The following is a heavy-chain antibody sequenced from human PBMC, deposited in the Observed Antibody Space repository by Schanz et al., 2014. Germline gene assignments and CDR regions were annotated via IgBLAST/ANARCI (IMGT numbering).Heavy chain of an antibody. J-gene: IGHJ4*02. CDR3: ARDPYGKNSGDFDY. Sequence: QVQLVQSGAEVKKLGASVKVSCKASGYTFTDYYMHWVRQAPGQGLEWVGWIDPNGGATNHAQMLQGRVTMTRDTSISTAYMELSGLTSDDTAVYFCARDPYGKNSGDFDYWGQGTLVTVSS. V-gene: IGHV1-2*02. D-gene: IGHD4-17*01. CDR1: GYTFTDYY. CDR2: IDPNGGAT.